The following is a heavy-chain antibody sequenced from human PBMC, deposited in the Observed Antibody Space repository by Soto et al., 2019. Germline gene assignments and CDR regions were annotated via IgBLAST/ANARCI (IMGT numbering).Heavy chain of an antibody. J-gene: IGHJ4*02. CDR1: GFTFSTYW. D-gene: IGHD1-1*01. V-gene: IGHV3-74*03. Sequence: PGGSLRLSCAASGFTFSTYWMHWVRQAPGKGLVWVSRINSDGSSTTYADSVEGRFTISRDNAKNTLYLQMSSLRAEDTAVYYCAKEMRSNLGPQYWGQGTLVTVSS. CDR2: INSDGSST. CDR3: AKEMRSNLGPQY.